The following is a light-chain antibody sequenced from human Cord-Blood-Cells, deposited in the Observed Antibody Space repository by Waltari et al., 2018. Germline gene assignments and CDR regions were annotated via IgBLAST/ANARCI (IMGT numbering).Light chain of an antibody. CDR3: SSYTSSSTVV. V-gene: IGLV2-14*01. CDR1: SSDVGGYNY. J-gene: IGLJ2*01. CDR2: EVS. Sequence: QSALTPPASVSGSPGQSLTISCTGTSSDVGGYNYSSWYQQHPGKAPKLMLYEVSNRPSGVSNRFSGSKSGNTASLTISGLQAEDEADYYCSSYTSSSTVVFGGGTKLTVL.